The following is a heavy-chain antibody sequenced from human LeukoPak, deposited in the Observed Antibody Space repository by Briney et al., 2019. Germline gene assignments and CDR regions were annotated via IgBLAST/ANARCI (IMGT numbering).Heavy chain of an antibody. D-gene: IGHD3-9*01. J-gene: IGHJ4*02. CDR2: FDPEDGET. CDR3: ATGLVKGAIEVGYYFDY. Sequence: GASVKVSCKVSGYILTELSMHWVRQAPGKGREWMGGFDPEDGETIYAQKFQGRVTMTEDTSTDTAYMELSRLISEDTAVYYCATGLVKGAIEVGYYFDYWGQGTLVTVSS. V-gene: IGHV1-24*01. CDR1: GYILTELS.